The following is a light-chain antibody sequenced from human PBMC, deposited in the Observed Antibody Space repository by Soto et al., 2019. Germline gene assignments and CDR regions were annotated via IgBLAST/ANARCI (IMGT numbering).Light chain of an antibody. J-gene: IGLJ3*02. CDR1: SSDVGTYNY. CDR3: SSYAGTIWM. Sequence: QSALTQPPSASGSPGQSVTISCTGTSSDVGTYNYVSWYQQRPGKAPKLMIYEVAKRPSGVPDRFSGAKFGNTASLTVSGLQAEDEATYYCSSYAGTIWMFGGGTQLTVL. V-gene: IGLV2-8*01. CDR2: EVA.